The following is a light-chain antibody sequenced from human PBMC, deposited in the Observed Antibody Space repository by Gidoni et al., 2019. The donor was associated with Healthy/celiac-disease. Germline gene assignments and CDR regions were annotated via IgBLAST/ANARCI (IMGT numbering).Light chain of an antibody. J-gene: IGKJ2*01. CDR2: DAS. Sequence: EIVLTQSPATLSLSPGERATLSFRASQSVSSYLAWYQQKPGQAPRLLIYDASNRATGIPARFSGSGSGTDFTLTISSLEPEDFAVYYCQQRSNWLYTFGQXTKLEIK. CDR3: QQRSNWLYT. CDR1: QSVSSY. V-gene: IGKV3-11*01.